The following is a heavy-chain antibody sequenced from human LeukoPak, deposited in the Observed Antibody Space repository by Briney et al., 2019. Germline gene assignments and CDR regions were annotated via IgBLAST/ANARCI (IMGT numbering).Heavy chain of an antibody. CDR3: ATGRATNKY. J-gene: IGHJ4*02. CDR2: LKKDGSER. CDR1: GFTSYSDY. Sequence: GGSPRLSCAVSGFTSYSDYMSWVRQAPGRGLEWVASLKKDGSERTYVDSVKGRFSISRDSAKNSLYLQMNGLGAEDTAVYYCATGRATNKYWGQGVLVTVSS. D-gene: IGHD1-26*01. V-gene: IGHV3-7*01.